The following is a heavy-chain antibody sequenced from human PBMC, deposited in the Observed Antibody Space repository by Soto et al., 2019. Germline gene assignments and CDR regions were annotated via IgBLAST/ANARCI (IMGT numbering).Heavy chain of an antibody. Sequence: NPSETLSLTCTVYGGSFSGYYWSWIRQPPGKGLEWIGSIYYSGSTYYNPSLKSRVTISVDTSKNQFSLKLSSVTAADTAVYYCARQSGYYGSERRRPRLDYWGQGTLVTVSS. J-gene: IGHJ4*02. CDR3: ARQSGYYGSERRRPRLDY. CDR2: IYYSGST. D-gene: IGHD3-10*01. CDR1: GGSFSGYY. V-gene: IGHV4-39*01.